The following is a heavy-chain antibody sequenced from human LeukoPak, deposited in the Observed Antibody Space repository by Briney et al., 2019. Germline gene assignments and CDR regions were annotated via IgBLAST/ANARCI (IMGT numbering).Heavy chain of an antibody. CDR3: ARSYGSGEYYFDY. CDR2: IYYSGST. D-gene: IGHD3-10*01. CDR1: GGSISSSSYY. J-gene: IGHJ4*02. V-gene: IGHV4-39*01. Sequence: SETLSLTCTVSGGSISSSSYYWGWIRQPPGKGLEWIGSIYYSGSTYYNPSLKSRVTISVDTSKNQFSLKLSSVTAADTAVYYCARSYGSGEYYFDYWGQGTLVTVSS.